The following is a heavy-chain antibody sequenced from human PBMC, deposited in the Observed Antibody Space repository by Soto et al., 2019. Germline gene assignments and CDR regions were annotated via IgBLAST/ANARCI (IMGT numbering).Heavy chain of an antibody. CDR1: GFTFSDHY. D-gene: IGHD3-22*01. CDR2: TRNKANSYTT. V-gene: IGHV3-72*01. CDR3: ARTPPYYYDSSGYSAKVYYYYYGMDV. Sequence: EVQLVESGGGLVQPGGSLRLSCAASGFTFSDHYMDWVRQAPGKGLEWVGRTRNKANSYTTEYAASVKGRFTISRDDSKNSLYLQMNSLKTEDTAVYYCARTPPYYYDSSGYSAKVYYYYYGMDVWGQGTTVTVSS. J-gene: IGHJ6*02.